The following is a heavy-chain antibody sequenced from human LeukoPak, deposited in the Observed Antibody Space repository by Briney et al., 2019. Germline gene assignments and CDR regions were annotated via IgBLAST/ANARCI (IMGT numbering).Heavy chain of an antibody. CDR3: ARGDEGGSSATFDY. CDR1: GFTFSSYS. J-gene: IGHJ4*02. Sequence: GGSLRLSCAASGFTFSSYSMNWVRQAPGKGLEWVSSISSSSSYIYYADSVKGRFTISRDNAKNSLYLQMNSLRAEDTAVYYRARGDEGGSSATFDYWGQETLVTVSS. V-gene: IGHV3-21*01. D-gene: IGHD1-26*01. CDR2: ISSSSSYI.